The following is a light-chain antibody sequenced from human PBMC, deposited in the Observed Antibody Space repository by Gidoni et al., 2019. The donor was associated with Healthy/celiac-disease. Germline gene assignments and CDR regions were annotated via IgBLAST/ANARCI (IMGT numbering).Light chain of an antibody. CDR2: AAS. CDR3: QQSYSTLFT. CDR1: QSISIY. Sequence: DIQMTQSPSSLSASVGDRVTITCRASQSISIYLNWYQQKPGKAPKLLIYAASSLQSGGPSRFSGSGSGTDFTLTISSLQPEEFATYYCQQSYSTLFTFXPXTKVDIK. J-gene: IGKJ3*01. V-gene: IGKV1-39*01.